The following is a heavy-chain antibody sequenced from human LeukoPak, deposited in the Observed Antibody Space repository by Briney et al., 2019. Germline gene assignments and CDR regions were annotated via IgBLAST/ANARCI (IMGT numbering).Heavy chain of an antibody. CDR2: IYYTGTT. V-gene: IGHV4-59*01. J-gene: IGHJ4*02. CDR1: NGSISSFY. D-gene: IGHD5-18*01. Sequence: SETLSLTCTVSNGSISSFYRTWIRQPPGKGLEWIGYIYYTGTTDYNPSLKSRVTISVATSKNQFSLKLSSVSAADTAVYYCARGYGRYFDYWGQGTLVTVSS. CDR3: ARGYGRYFDY.